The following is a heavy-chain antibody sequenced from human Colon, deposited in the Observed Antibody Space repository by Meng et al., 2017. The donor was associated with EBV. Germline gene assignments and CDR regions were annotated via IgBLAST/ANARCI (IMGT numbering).Heavy chain of an antibody. J-gene: IGHJ4*02. CDR1: GYTFTSSS. CDR2: ININTGNP. D-gene: IGHD6-19*01. V-gene: IGHV7-4-1*01. Sequence: VQLVQSGSELKKPGGSVKVSCQAAGYTFTSSSMNWVRHAPGQGLEWMGWININTGNPTYAQGFTGRFVFSLDTSVSTAYLQIDSLKADDTAVYYCARGNGWRFDYWGQGTLVTVSS. CDR3: ARGNGWRFDY.